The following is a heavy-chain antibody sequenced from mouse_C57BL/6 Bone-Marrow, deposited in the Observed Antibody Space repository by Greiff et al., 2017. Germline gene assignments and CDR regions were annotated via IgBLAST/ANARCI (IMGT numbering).Heavy chain of an antibody. J-gene: IGHJ3*01. D-gene: IGHD2-5*01. CDR1: GFTFSSYG. V-gene: IGHV5-6*02. CDR3: ARRAYYSNYGCAY. Sequence: EVKLVESGGDLVKPGGSLKLSCAASGFTFSSYGMSWVRQTPDKRLEWVATISSGGSYTYYPDSVKGRFTISRDNAKNTLYLQMSSLKSEDTAMYYCARRAYYSNYGCAYWGQGTLVTVSA. CDR2: ISSGGSYT.